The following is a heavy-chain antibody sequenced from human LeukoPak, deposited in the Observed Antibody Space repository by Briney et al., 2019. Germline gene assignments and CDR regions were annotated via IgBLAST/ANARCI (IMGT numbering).Heavy chain of an antibody. D-gene: IGHD4-17*01. V-gene: IGHV3-48*01. Sequence: GGSLRLSCAASEFTFSSYSMNWVRQAPGKGLEWVSYITNSGNSKSYADSVKGRFTISRDNTENSLYLQMNGLRAEDTAVYYCARGEDYGDYWFDPWGQGTLVTVSS. CDR2: ITNSGNSK. CDR3: ARGEDYGDYWFDP. CDR1: EFTFSSYS. J-gene: IGHJ5*02.